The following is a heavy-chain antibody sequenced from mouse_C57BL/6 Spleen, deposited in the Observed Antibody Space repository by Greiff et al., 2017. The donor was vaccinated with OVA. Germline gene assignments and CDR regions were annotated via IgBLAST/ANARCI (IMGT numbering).Heavy chain of an antibody. CDR2: ISSGGST. D-gene: IGHD1-1*01. V-gene: IGHV5-6-5*01. CDR1: GFTFSSYA. CDR3: ARGGYGSSHWYFDV. Sequence: EVQVVESGGGLVKPGGSLKLSCAASGFTFSSYAMSWVRQTPEKRLEWVASISSGGSTYYPDSVKGRFTISRDNARNILYLQMSSLRSEDTAMYYCARGGYGSSHWYFDVWGAGTTVTVSS. J-gene: IGHJ1*01.